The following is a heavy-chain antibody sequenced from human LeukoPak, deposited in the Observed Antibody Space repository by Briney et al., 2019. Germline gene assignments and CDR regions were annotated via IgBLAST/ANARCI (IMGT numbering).Heavy chain of an antibody. V-gene: IGHV1-69*13. CDR2: IIPIFGTA. CDR3: ARGGHAWLLPGWFDP. J-gene: IGHJ5*02. CDR1: GGTFSSYA. Sequence: GASVKVSCKASGGTFSSYAISWVRQAPGQGLEWMGGIIPIFGTANYAQKFQGRVTITADESTNTAYMELSSLRSEDTAVYYCARGGHAWLLPGWFDPWGQGTLVTVSS. D-gene: IGHD2-15*01.